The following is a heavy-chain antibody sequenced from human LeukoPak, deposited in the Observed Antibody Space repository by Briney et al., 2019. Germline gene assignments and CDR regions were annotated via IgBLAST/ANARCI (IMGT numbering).Heavy chain of an antibody. D-gene: IGHD6-6*01. CDR2: ISAYSTYNGNT. V-gene: IGHV1-18*01. Sequence: ASVKVSCKASGYTFTSYGISWVRQAPGQGPEWMGWISAYSTYNGNTNYAQKFQGRVTMTTDTSTSTAYMELRSLRSDDTAVYYCARVDRGSWYGSSPFDYWGQGTLVTVSS. CDR3: ARVDRGSWYGSSPFDY. J-gene: IGHJ4*02. CDR1: GYTFTSYG.